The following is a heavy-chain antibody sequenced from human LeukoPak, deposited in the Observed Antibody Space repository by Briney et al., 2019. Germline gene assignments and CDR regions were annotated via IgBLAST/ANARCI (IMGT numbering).Heavy chain of an antibody. V-gene: IGHV3-64D*08. D-gene: IGHD6-19*01. CDR2: ISSSGDST. J-gene: IGHJ4*02. Sequence: PGGSLRLSCSASGFTFSSYAMHWVRQAPGKGLEYVSAISSSGDSTYYADSVKGRFTISRDNSKNTLYLQMSSLRPEDAAVYYCVKDGMAVAGTAPLDYWGLGMLVTVSS. CDR1: GFTFSSYA. CDR3: VKDGMAVAGTAPLDY.